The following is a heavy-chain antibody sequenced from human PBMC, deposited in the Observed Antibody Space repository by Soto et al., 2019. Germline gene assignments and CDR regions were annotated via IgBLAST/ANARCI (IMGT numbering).Heavy chain of an antibody. Sequence: EVQLVESGGGLVQPGGSLRLSCATSGFTFGNYWMYWVRQAPGKGLVWVSRIHSDGTITTYADSVKGRFTISRDIAKNTLYLQMNNLRAEDTAMYYCTRDPYGGSRYYFDSWGQGTLVTVSS. V-gene: IGHV3-74*01. CDR1: GFTFGNYW. CDR3: TRDPYGGSRYYFDS. J-gene: IGHJ4*02. CDR2: IHSDGTIT. D-gene: IGHD1-26*01.